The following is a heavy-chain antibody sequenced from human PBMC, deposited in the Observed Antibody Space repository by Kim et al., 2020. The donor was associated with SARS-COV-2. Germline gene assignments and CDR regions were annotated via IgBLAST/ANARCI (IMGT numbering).Heavy chain of an antibody. CDR1: GFTFSSYW. J-gene: IGHJ4*02. CDR3: ARVRGYSGYDSYYFDY. CDR2: INSDGSST. Sequence: GGSLRLSCAASGFTFSSYWMHWVRQAPGKGLVWVSRINSDGSSTSYADSVKGRFTISRDNAKNTLYLQMNSLRAEDTAVYYCARVRGYSGYDSYYFDYWGQGTLVTVSS. V-gene: IGHV3-74*01. D-gene: IGHD5-12*01.